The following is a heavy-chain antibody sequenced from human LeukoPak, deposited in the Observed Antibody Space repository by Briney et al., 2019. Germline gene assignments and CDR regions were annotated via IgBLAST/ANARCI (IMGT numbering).Heavy chain of an antibody. CDR3: VRDRGRWFDF. J-gene: IGHJ5*01. V-gene: IGHV3-48*04. D-gene: IGHD2-15*01. Sequence: PGGSLRLSCVASGLTFSDYSFNWVRQAPGMGPEWLSGIRSSSGAIYYADSVKGRFAISRDNAKNTLYLQMNSLRPEDTAIYYRVRDRGRWFDFWGQGTLVVVSS. CDR1: GLTFSDYS. CDR2: IRSSSGAI.